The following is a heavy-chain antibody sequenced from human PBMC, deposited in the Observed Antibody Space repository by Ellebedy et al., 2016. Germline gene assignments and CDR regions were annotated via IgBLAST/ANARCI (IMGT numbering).Heavy chain of an antibody. CDR1: RGTFSSYA. D-gene: IGHD2-2*01. CDR3: ARYCSSTSCYLGWYFDL. J-gene: IGHJ2*01. Sequence: SVKVSXKASRGTFSSYAISWVRQAPGQGLEWMGGIIPIFGTANYAQKFQGRVTMTRNTSISTAYMELSSLRSEDTAVYYCARYCSSTSCYLGWYFDLWGRGTLVTVSS. V-gene: IGHV1-69*05. CDR2: IIPIFGTA.